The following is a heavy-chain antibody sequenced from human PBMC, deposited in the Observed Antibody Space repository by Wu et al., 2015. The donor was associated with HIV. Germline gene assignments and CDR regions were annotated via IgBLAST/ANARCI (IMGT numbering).Heavy chain of an antibody. D-gene: IGHD3-22*01. V-gene: IGHV1-8*03. CDR2: MNPNSGNT. Sequence: QVQLVQSGAEVKKPGASVKVSCKASGYTFTSYDINWVRQATGQGLEWMGWMNPNSGNTGYAQKFQGRVTITRNTSISTAYMELSSLRSEDTAVYYCARGTYYYDSSGRDAFDIWAKGPRSPSPQ. CDR1: GYTFTSYD. CDR3: ARGTYYYDSSGRDAFDI. J-gene: IGHJ3*02.